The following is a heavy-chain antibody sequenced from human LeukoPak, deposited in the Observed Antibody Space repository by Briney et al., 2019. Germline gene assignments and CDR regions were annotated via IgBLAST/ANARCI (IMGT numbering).Heavy chain of an antibody. Sequence: TLSLTCTVSGGSISSNSYYCTWVRHHPGKGLEWIGSIYYSGTTYYNPSLKSRLTISLDTSKNQFSLKLTSVTAADTAVYFCAKTGGYGMDVWGQGITVTVSS. CDR2: IYYSGTT. V-gene: IGHV4-31*03. CDR3: AKTGGYGMDV. D-gene: IGHD3-10*01. J-gene: IGHJ6*02. CDR1: GGSISSNSYY.